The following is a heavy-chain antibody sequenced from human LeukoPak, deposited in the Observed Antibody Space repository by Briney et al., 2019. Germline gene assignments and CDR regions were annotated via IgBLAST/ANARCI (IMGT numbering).Heavy chain of an antibody. CDR1: GYTFTSYY. Sequence: ASVKVSCKASGYTFTSYYMHWVRQAPGQGLEWMGIINPSGGNTGYAQKFQGRVTMTRNTSISTAYMELSSLRSEDTAVYYCARPYTTGTTYYDYWGQGTLVTVPS. V-gene: IGHV1-46*01. CDR2: INPSGGNT. D-gene: IGHD1-1*01. J-gene: IGHJ4*02. CDR3: ARPYTTGTTYYDY.